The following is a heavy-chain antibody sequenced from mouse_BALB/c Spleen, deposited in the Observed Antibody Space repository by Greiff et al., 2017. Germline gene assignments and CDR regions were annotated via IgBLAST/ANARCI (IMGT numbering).Heavy chain of an antibody. CDR1: GFAFTSYD. V-gene: IGHV5-12-1*01. CDR3: ARHGYVAY. CDR2: ISSGGGST. Sequence: EVQVVESGGGLVKPGGSLKLSCAASGFAFTSYDMSWVRQTPEKRLEWVGYISSGGGSTYYPDTVKGRFTITRDNAKNTMYLQMSSLTSEDTARDYCARHGYVAYWGQGTLVTVSA. J-gene: IGHJ3*01.